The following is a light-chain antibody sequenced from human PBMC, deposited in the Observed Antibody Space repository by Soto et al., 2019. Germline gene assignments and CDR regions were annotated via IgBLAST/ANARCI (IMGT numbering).Light chain of an antibody. CDR3: QQYYSYPQT. Sequence: DIHITQSPSTLSASVGDRVTITCRASHVISSYLPWYQQKPGKAPKLLIYAASTLQSGVPSRFSGSGSGTDFTLTISFLQSEDFATYCCQQYYSYPQTFGQGTKVDIK. J-gene: IGKJ1*01. V-gene: IGKV1-9*01. CDR1: HVISSY. CDR2: AAS.